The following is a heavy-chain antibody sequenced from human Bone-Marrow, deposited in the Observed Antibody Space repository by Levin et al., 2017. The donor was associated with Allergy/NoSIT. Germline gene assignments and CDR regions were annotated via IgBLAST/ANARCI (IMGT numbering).Heavy chain of an antibody. J-gene: IGHJ4*02. D-gene: IGHD2-15*01. V-gene: IGHV1-8*01. CDR2: IHPNSGKT. CDR1: GYIFSSWD. Sequence: ASVKVSCKASGYIFSSWDINWVRHVPGQGLEWIGWIHPNSGKTEYAQRFQGKVTMTTENSLDTAYMELSSLNFDDTAVYYCARGGVVPDYWGQGTLVIVSS. CDR3: ARGGVVPDY.